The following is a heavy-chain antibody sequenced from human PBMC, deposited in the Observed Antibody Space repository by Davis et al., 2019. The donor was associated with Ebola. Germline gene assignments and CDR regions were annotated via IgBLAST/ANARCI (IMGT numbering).Heavy chain of an antibody. Sequence: PGGSLRLSCAASGFIFSNYGIHWVRQAPGKGLEWVAVMWYDGSVQYYADSVKGRFTISRDSSKNTLYLQMSSLRAEDTAVYHCARDIDTSDHYYFDHWGQGTLVTVSS. J-gene: IGHJ4*02. CDR3: ARDIDTSDHYYFDH. D-gene: IGHD3-22*01. V-gene: IGHV3-33*01. CDR2: MWYDGSVQ. CDR1: GFIFSNYG.